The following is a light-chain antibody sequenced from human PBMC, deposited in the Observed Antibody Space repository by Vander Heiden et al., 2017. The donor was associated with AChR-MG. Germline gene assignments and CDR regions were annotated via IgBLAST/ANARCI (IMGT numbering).Light chain of an antibody. V-gene: IGLV3-1*01. CDR1: NLGDKF. CDR2: QDT. J-gene: IGLJ2*01. CDR3: QAWDSSNVV. Sequence: SYELTQPPSVSVSPGQTASIPCPGANLGDKFAFWYQQKPGRSPVLVIYQDTKRPSEISERFSGYTSGNTATLTISATQAIDEADFYCQAWDSSNVVFGGGTKLTVL.